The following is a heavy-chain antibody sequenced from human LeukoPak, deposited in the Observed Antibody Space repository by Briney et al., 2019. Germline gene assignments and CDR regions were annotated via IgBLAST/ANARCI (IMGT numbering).Heavy chain of an antibody. CDR3: LRGMSN. V-gene: IGHV3-7*03. Sequence: GGSLRLSCAASGFTFSSYAMSWVRQAPGKGLDWVANIKQDGSEKYYVDSVKGRFTISRDNAKNSLYLQMNSLTAEDTAVYYCLRGMSNWGQGTLVTVSS. CDR1: GFTFSSYA. J-gene: IGHJ4*02. CDR2: IKQDGSEK.